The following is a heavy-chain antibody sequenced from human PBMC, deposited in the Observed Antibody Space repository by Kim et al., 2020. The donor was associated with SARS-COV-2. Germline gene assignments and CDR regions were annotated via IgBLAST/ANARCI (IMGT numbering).Heavy chain of an antibody. CDR2: ISSSSSYT. V-gene: IGHV3-11*05. CDR1: GFTFSDYY. J-gene: IGHJ6*02. D-gene: IGHD6-6*01. Sequence: GGSLRLSCAASGFTFSDYYISWIRQAPGKGLEWVSYISSSSSYTDYADSVKGRFTISRDNAKNSLYLQMNSLRAEDTAVYYCARDRRGGSSLYYYYGMDVWGQGTTVTVSS. CDR3: ARDRRGGSSLYYYYGMDV.